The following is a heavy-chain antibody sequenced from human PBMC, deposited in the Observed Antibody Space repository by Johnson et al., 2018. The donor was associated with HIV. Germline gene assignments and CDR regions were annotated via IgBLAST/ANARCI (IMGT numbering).Heavy chain of an antibody. Sequence: VLLVESGGGLIQPGGSLRVSCAASGFTVSSNYMSWVRQAPGKGLEWVSAISGSGGSTYYADSVKGRFTISRDNSKNTLYLQMNSLRAEDTAVYYCAKDGSDIVVVPAAPDAFDIWGQGTMVTVSS. V-gene: IGHV3-23*04. CDR3: AKDGSDIVVVPAAPDAFDI. CDR1: GFTVSSNY. J-gene: IGHJ3*02. CDR2: ISGSGGST. D-gene: IGHD2-2*01.